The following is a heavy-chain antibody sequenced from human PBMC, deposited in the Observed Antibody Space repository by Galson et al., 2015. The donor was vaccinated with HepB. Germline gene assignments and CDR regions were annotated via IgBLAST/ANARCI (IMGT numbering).Heavy chain of an antibody. V-gene: IGHV1-2*04. D-gene: IGHD6-19*01. Sequence: SVKVSCKASGYTFTGHYMHWVRQAPGQGLEWMGWINPNSGGTKYAQKFQGWVTMTIDTSIRTAYMELSSLKSDDTAVYYCARDGSTSGWYGIDNWGQGTLVTVSS. CDR1: GYTFTGHY. CDR3: ARDGSTSGWYGIDN. J-gene: IGHJ4*02. CDR2: INPNSGGT.